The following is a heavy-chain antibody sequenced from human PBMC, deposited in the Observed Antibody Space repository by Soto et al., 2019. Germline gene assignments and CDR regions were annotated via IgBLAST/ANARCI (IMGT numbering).Heavy chain of an antibody. D-gene: IGHD3-9*01. CDR3: ARRVLTGYSFLWFDP. Sequence: QLQLQESGPGLVKPSETLSLTCTVSGGSISSSSYYWGWLRQPPGKGLEWIGTIYYSGSTYYNPSLKSRVTISVDTSKNHFSLKRSSVTAADTAVYYCARRVLTGYSFLWFDPWGQGTLVTVSS. CDR2: IYYSGST. V-gene: IGHV4-39*02. CDR1: GGSISSSSYY. J-gene: IGHJ5*02.